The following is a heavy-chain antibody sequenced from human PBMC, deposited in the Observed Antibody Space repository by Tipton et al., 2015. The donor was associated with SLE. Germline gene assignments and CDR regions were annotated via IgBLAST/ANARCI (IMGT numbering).Heavy chain of an antibody. CDR3: TRGGRGDGANPFDP. CDR1: GGSFSGYS. J-gene: IGHJ5*02. Sequence: TLSLTCAVYGGSFSGYSWSWIRQPPGKGLEWIGEIDHFGNTNYNPSLKSRITVSADTSKNQFSLKLTSVTVADTAVYYCTRGGRGDGANPFDPWGQGTLVTVSS. CDR2: IDHFGNT. V-gene: IGHV4-34*01. D-gene: IGHD4/OR15-4a*01.